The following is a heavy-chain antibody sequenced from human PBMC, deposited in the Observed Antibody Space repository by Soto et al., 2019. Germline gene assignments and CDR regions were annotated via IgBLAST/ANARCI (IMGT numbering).Heavy chain of an antibody. Sequence: ASVKVSCKASGGTFSSYAISWVRQAPGQGLEWMGGIIPIFGTANYAQKFQGRVTITADESTSTAYMELSSLRSEDTAVYYCARTDSSGPGPYYYYYGMDVWGQGATVTVSS. V-gene: IGHV1-69*13. CDR1: GGTFSSYA. CDR3: ARTDSSGPGPYYYYYGMDV. CDR2: IIPIFGTA. J-gene: IGHJ6*02. D-gene: IGHD3-22*01.